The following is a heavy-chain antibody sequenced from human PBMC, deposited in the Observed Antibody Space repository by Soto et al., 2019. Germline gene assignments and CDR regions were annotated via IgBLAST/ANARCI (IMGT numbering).Heavy chain of an antibody. V-gene: IGHV4-34*01. CDR2: INHSGST. CDR1: GGSFSGYY. D-gene: IGHD1-26*01. Sequence: SETLSLTCAVYGGSFSGYYCSWIRQPPGKGLEWIGEINHSGSTNYNPSLKSRVTISVDTSKNQFSLKLSSVTAADTVVYYCATLWGGYTRAQRTPVPVSS. J-gene: IGHJ4*02. CDR3: ATLWGGYT.